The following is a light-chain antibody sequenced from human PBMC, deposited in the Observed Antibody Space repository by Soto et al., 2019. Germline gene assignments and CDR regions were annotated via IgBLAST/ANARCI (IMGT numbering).Light chain of an antibody. V-gene: IGKV3-20*01. Sequence: EIVLTQSPGTLSLSPGERATLSCRASQSVTSSYLAWYQQKPGQAPRLLISGASSRATGIPDRFSGSGSGTDITLTISRLEPGDFAVYYCQQYSTSRLTFGGGTKVEIK. CDR3: QQYSTSRLT. CDR1: QSVTSSY. CDR2: GAS. J-gene: IGKJ4*01.